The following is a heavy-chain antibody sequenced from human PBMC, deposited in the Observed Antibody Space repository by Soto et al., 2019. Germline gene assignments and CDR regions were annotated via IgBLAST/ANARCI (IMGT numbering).Heavy chain of an antibody. D-gene: IGHD5-12*01. CDR2: IYYSGST. CDR3: ARGRYGGYNYY. V-gene: IGHV4-59*01. Sequence: SQTLSLTCTVSGGSISSYYWSWIRQPPGKGLEWIGYIYYSGSTNYNPSLKSRVTISVDTSKNQFSLKLSSVTAADTAVYYCARGRYGGYNYYWGQGTLVTVSS. CDR1: GGSISSYY. J-gene: IGHJ4*02.